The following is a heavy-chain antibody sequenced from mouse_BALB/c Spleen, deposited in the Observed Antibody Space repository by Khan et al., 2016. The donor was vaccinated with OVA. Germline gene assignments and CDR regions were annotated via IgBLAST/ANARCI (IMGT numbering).Heavy chain of an antibody. V-gene: IGHV3-2*02. CDR2: ISYSGRT. J-gene: IGHJ3*01. D-gene: IGHD4-1*01. Sequence: VQLKQSGPGLVKPSQSLSLICTVTGYSITSDYAWNWIRQFPGNKLEWMGYISYSGRTSYNPSLKSRISVTRDTSKNQFFLQLNSVTTEDTATYYCAMGRTYWGQGTLVTVSA. CDR1: GYSITSDYA. CDR3: AMGRTY.